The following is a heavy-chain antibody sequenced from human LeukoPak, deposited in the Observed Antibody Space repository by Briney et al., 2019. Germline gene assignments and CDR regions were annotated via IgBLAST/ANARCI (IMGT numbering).Heavy chain of an antibody. Sequence: PSETLSLTCTVSVGSISSYYWSWIRQPPGKGLEWIGYIYYSGTTNYNPSLKSRVTMSVDTSKDQFSLKLISVTAADTAVYFCARSKTLAPHFDYWGQGTLVTVSS. V-gene: IGHV4-59*01. J-gene: IGHJ4*02. CDR1: VGSISSYY. CDR2: IYYSGTT. CDR3: ARSKTLAPHFDY.